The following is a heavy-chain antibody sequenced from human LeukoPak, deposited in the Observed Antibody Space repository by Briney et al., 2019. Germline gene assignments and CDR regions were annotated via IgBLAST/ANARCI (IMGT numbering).Heavy chain of an antibody. CDR1: GFTFSNAW. Sequence: GGSLSLYCAASGFTFSNAWMSWVRQAPGKGLEWVAVISYDGSNKYYADSVKGRFTISRDNSKNTLYLQMNSLRAEDTAVYYCARGGTMIVVVEGDYWGQGTLVTVSS. CDR3: ARGGTMIVVVEGDY. J-gene: IGHJ4*02. CDR2: ISYDGSNK. D-gene: IGHD3-22*01. V-gene: IGHV3-30-3*01.